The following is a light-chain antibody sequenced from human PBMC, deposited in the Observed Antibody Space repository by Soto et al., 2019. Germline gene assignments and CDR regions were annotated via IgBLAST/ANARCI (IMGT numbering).Light chain of an antibody. J-gene: IGKJ3*01. Sequence: DIQMTQSPSSLSASVGDRVTITCQASQDISNYLNWYQQKPGKAPKLLIYDASNLETGVPSRFSGSGSGTDFTFTISSLQTGDIATYYCQQYDNLPPFTFGPGTKVDIK. CDR1: QDISNY. V-gene: IGKV1-33*01. CDR3: QQYDNLPPFT. CDR2: DAS.